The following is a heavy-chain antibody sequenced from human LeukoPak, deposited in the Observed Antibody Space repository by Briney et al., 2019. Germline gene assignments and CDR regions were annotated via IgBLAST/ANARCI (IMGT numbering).Heavy chain of an antibody. CDR1: GGSFISGTYY. CDR2: IYYTGNS. J-gene: IGHJ4*02. D-gene: IGHD6-19*01. Sequence: SETLSLTCTVSGGSFISGTYYWGWIRQPSGKGLEWIGNIYYTGNSYNNPSLESRVTISLDTPKKQVSPSLSSVTAADTAVYYCARRSTNAVAGTFDYFDYWGQGTLVTVSS. CDR3: ARRSTNAVAGTFDYFDY. V-gene: IGHV4-39*01.